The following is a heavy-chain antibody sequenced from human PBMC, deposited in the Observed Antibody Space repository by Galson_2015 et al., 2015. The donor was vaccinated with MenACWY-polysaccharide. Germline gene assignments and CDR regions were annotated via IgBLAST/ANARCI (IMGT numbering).Heavy chain of an antibody. Sequence: SLRLSCAASEFDFSTYWMHWVRQVPGKGPVWVSRINSDETSTSYADSVKGRFSISRDNAKSTLYLQMNSLRAGDTAVYYCARGHYDLWTGYRPFYFGLDVWGQGTTVTVSS. CDR2: INSDETST. D-gene: IGHD3-3*01. J-gene: IGHJ6*01. CDR3: ARGHYDLWTGYRPFYFGLDV. CDR1: EFDFSTYW. V-gene: IGHV3-74*01.